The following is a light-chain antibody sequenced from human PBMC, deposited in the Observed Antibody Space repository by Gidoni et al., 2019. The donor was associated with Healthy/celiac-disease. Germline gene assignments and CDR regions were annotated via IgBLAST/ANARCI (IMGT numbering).Light chain of an antibody. CDR3: QQYNSYWAWT. V-gene: IGKV1-5*03. J-gene: IGKJ1*01. Sequence: DIQMTHSPSTLSASVGDRVTITCRASHSISSGLAWYQQKPGKAPKLLIYKASSLESGVPARFSGSGSGTEFTLTISSLQPDDFATYYCQQYNSYWAWTFGQGTKVEIK. CDR1: HSISSG. CDR2: KAS.